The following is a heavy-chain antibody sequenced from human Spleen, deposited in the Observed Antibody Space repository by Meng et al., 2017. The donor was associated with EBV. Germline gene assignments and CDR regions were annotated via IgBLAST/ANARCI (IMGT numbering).Heavy chain of an antibody. CDR2: ISAYDAKT. CDR1: GYTFNTYA. D-gene: IGHD6-13*01. J-gene: IGHJ4*02. Sequence: QVQLVQSGAEVKKPGASVKVSCKASGYTFNTYAITWVRQAPGQGLEWMGWISAYDAKTKYPQRLQGRVTMTTDTSTRTAYMELRSLRSDDTAVYYCARERGSSWYRDYWGQGTLVTVSS. CDR3: ARERGSSWYRDY. V-gene: IGHV1-18*01.